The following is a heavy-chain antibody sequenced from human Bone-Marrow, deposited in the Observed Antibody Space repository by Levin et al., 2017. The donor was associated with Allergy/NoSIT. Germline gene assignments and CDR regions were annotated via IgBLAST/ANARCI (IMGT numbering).Heavy chain of an antibody. Sequence: SVKVSCKASGGTFSSYAISWVRQAPGQGLEWMGGIIPIFGTANYAQKFQGRVTITADESTSTAYMELSSLRSEDTAVYYCASPYGDNGYFQHWGQGTLVTVSS. D-gene: IGHD4-17*01. V-gene: IGHV1-69*13. CDR1: GGTFSSYA. CDR3: ASPYGDNGYFQH. J-gene: IGHJ1*01. CDR2: IIPIFGTA.